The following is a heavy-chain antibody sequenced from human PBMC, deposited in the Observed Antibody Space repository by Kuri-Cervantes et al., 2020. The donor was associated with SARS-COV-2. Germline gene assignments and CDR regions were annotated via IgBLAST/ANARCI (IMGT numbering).Heavy chain of an antibody. CDR1: GGSISSYY. CDR2: IYYSGST. V-gene: IGHV4-59*01. Sequence: SETLSLTCTVSGGSISSYYWSWIRQPPGKGLEWIGYIYYSGSTNYNPSLKSRVTISVDTSKNQFSLKLSSVTAADTAVYYCARDRSSSGYSDYWGQGTPVTVSS. J-gene: IGHJ4*02. D-gene: IGHD3-22*01. CDR3: ARDRSSSGYSDY.